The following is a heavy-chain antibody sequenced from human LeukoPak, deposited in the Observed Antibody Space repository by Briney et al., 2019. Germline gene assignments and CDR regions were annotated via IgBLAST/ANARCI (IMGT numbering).Heavy chain of an antibody. CDR2: IYYSGST. D-gene: IGHD4-17*01. CDR1: GGSISSYY. J-gene: IGHJ3*02. CDR3: ARDPLYVDYLEDAFDI. V-gene: IGHV4-59*01. Sequence: SETLSLTCTVSGGSISSYYWSWIRQPPGKGLEWIGYIYYSGSTKYNPSLKSRVTISPDTSKNQLSLKLSSVTAADTAVYYCARDPLYVDYLEDAFDIWGQGKMVTVSS.